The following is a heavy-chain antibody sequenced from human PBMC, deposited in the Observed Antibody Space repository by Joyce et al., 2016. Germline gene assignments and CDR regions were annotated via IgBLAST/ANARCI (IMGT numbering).Heavy chain of an antibody. CDR3: GRDRSIFGVGIIGYGMDV. Sequence: EEQLVESGGGLVQSGRSLRLSCAASGFTFDDYAMHWVRQVPGKGLEWVSGISLNSGYIGYADSVKGRFTISRDNAKNSLYLQMNSLRTEDTALYYCGRDRSIFGVGIIGYGMDVWGQGTTVTVSS. V-gene: IGHV3-9*01. J-gene: IGHJ6*02. D-gene: IGHD3-3*01. CDR2: ISLNSGYI. CDR1: GFTFDDYA.